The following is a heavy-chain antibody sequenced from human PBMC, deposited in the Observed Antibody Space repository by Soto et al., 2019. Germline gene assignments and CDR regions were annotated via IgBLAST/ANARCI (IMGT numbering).Heavy chain of an antibody. J-gene: IGHJ4*02. Sequence: QVQLQESGPGLVKPSETLSLTCTVSGGSISSYYWSWIRQPPGKGLEWIGYIYYSGSTNYNPSLKRRVTISVDTSKNQFSLKLSSVTAADTAVYYCASGYSSSSLDYWGQGTLVTVSS. CDR2: IYYSGST. V-gene: IGHV4-59*01. CDR3: ASGYSSSSLDY. CDR1: GGSISSYY. D-gene: IGHD6-6*01.